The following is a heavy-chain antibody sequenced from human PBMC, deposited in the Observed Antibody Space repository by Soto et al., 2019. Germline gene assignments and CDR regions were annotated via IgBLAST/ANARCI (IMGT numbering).Heavy chain of an antibody. D-gene: IGHD6-6*01. V-gene: IGHV4-34*01. J-gene: IGHJ5*02. Sequence: SETLSLTCAVYGGSFSGYYWSWIRQPPGKGLEWIGEINHSGSTNYNPSLKSRVTISVDTSKNRFSLKLSSVTAADTAVYYCARGSDSSSSATTGRMTIGTWFDPWGQGTMGTVST. CDR1: GGSFSGYY. CDR3: ARGSDSSSSATTGRMTIGTWFDP. CDR2: INHSGST.